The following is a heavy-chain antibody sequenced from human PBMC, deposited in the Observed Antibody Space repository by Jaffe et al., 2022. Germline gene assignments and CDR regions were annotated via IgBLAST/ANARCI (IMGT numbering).Heavy chain of an antibody. V-gene: IGHV1-69-2*01. D-gene: IGHD6-19*01. CDR2: VDPEDGET. J-gene: IGHJ3*02. Sequence: EVQLVQSGAEVKKPGATVKISCKVSGYSFTDYYINWVQQAPGKGLEWMGLVDPEDGETVYAEKFQGRVTITADTSTDTAYMELSSLRSEDTAVYYCATDIAVTATAPHAFDIWGQGTVVTVSS. CDR1: GYSFTDYY. CDR3: ATDIAVTATAPHAFDI.